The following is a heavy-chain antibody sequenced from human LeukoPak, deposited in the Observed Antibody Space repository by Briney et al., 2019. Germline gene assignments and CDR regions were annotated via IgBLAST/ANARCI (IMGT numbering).Heavy chain of an antibody. V-gene: IGHV3-48*01. Sequence: GGSLRLSCAASGFTFSSYSMNWVRQAPGKGLEWVSYISSSSSTIYYADSVKGRFTISRDNAKNSLYLQMNSLRAEGTAVYYCARDRNPAYGDLIFDYWGQGTLVTVSS. D-gene: IGHD4-17*01. CDR1: GFTFSSYS. CDR3: ARDRNPAYGDLIFDY. J-gene: IGHJ4*02. CDR2: ISSSSSTI.